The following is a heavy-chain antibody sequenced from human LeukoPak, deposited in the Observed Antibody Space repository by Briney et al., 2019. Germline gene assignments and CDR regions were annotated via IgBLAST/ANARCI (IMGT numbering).Heavy chain of an antibody. D-gene: IGHD2-21*02. V-gene: IGHV1-69*10. Sequence: ASVKVSCKASGGTFSSHAMSWVRQAPGQGLEWIGGIIPILDITNYAQKFQGRVTITADKSTGTAYMELSSRRSEDTAVYYCAILSDGAYCGGDCFYLDYWGQGTLVTVSS. J-gene: IGHJ4*02. CDR1: GGTFSSHA. CDR2: IIPILDIT. CDR3: AILSDGAYCGGDCFYLDY.